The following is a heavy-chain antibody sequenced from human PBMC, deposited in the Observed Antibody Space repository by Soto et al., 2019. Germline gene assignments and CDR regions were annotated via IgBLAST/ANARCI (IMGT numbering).Heavy chain of an antibody. D-gene: IGHD6-19*01. CDR3: AGGYSSTSFYR. Sequence: NPSETLSLTCTVSGGSINNYYWSWIRQPPGKGLEWIGHIYHIGSTNYNPSLRSRATISLDTSKKQFSLRLNSATAADTAVYYCAGGYSSTSFYRWGKG. J-gene: IGHJ5*02. V-gene: IGHV4-59*08. CDR1: GGSINNYY. CDR2: IYHIGST.